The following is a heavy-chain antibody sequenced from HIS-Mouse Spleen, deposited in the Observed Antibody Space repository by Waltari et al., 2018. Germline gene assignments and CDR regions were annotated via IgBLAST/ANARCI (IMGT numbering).Heavy chain of an antibody. Sequence: EVQLVQSGAEVKKPGESLKISCKGSGYSFTSYWIGWVRQMPGKGLGWMRVISPGDSETRYSTSFQGHVTMSADKSISSAYLQWSSLKASDTAMYYCARGRDGYLDYWGQGTLVTVSS. CDR3: ARGRDGYLDY. D-gene: IGHD2-21*01. J-gene: IGHJ4*02. CDR1: GYSFTSYW. V-gene: IGHV5-51*01. CDR2: ISPGDSET.